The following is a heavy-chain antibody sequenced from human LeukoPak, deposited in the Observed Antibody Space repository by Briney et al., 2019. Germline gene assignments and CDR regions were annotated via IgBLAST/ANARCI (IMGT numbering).Heavy chain of an antibody. CDR3: AKEYSSSWYAPDPFDY. CDR2: ISGSGGST. CDR1: GFTFSSYA. V-gene: IGHV3-23*01. Sequence: PGGSLRLSCAASGFTFSSYAMSWVRQAPGKGLEWVSAISGSGGSTYYADSVKGRFTISRDNSKNTLYLQMNSLRAEDTAVCYCAKEYSSSWYAPDPFDYWGQGTLVTVSS. D-gene: IGHD6-13*01. J-gene: IGHJ4*02.